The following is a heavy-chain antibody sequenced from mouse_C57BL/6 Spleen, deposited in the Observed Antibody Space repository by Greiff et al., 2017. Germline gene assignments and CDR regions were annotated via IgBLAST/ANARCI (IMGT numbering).Heavy chain of an antibody. Sequence: EVQLVESEGGLVQPGSSMKLSCTASGFTFSDYYMAWVRQVPEKGLEWVANINYDGSSTYYLDSLKSRFILSRDNAKNILYLQMSSLKSEDTATYYCARYEDDIPWYFDVWGTGTPVTVSS. CDR2: INYDGSST. CDR1: GFTFSDYY. J-gene: IGHJ1*03. D-gene: IGHD2-4*01. CDR3: ARYEDDIPWYFDV. V-gene: IGHV5-16*01.